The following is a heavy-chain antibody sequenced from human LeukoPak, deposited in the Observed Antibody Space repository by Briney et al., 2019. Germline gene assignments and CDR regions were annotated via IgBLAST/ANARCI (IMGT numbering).Heavy chain of an antibody. CDR1: GFIFSTYW. CDR3: ARRGSSGWYPMDV. Sequence: GGSLRLSCAASGFIFSTYWMHWVRQAPGKGLVWVSCINSDGSSPSYADSVKGRFTISRDNAKNTVYLQMNSLRAEDTAVYYCARRGSSGWYPMDVWGQGTTVTVSS. V-gene: IGHV3-74*01. D-gene: IGHD6-19*01. J-gene: IGHJ6*02. CDR2: INSDGSSP.